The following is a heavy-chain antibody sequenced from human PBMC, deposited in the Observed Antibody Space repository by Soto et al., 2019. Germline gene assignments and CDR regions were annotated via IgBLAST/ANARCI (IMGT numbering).Heavy chain of an antibody. CDR2: IYYSGST. V-gene: IGHV4-59*01. CDR3: ARVLTMVRGVRIVDWFDP. J-gene: IGHJ5*02. Sequence: QVQLQESGPGLVKPSETLSLTCTVSGGSISSYYWSWIRQPPGKGLEWIGNIYYSGSTNYNPSLKSRVTISVDTSKNQFSLKLSSVTAADTAVYYCARVLTMVRGVRIVDWFDPWGQGTLVTVSS. CDR1: GGSISSYY. D-gene: IGHD3-10*01.